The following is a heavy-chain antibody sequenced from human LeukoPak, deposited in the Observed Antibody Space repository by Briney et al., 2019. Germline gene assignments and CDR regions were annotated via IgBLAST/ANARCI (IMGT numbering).Heavy chain of an antibody. CDR2: ISSSSSYI. J-gene: IGHJ4*02. CDR1: GFTFSSYS. CDR3: ARDDDYYDSSGYYYFDY. Sequence: GGSLRLSCAASGFTFSSYSMNWVRQAPGKGLEWVSSISSSSSYIYYADSVKGRFTISRDNAKNSLYLQMNSLGAEDTAVYYCARDDDYYDSSGYYYFDYWGQGTLVTVSS. D-gene: IGHD3-22*01. V-gene: IGHV3-21*01.